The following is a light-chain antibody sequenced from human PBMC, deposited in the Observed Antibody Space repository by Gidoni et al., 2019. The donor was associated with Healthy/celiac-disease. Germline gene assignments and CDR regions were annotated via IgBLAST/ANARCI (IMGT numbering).Light chain of an antibody. V-gene: IGKV3-20*01. CDR2: GAT. CDR1: PSGSSSY. J-gene: IGKJ1*01. CDR3: QRYGCSPRT. Sequence: SVLTQSPATLSLSPGERATLSCRASPSGSSSYLAWYERKPGQAPRRLFYGATSRATGIADWFSGGWSGTCFTLTISRLEPEDFAVYCCQRYGCSPRTFGQGTKVEIK.